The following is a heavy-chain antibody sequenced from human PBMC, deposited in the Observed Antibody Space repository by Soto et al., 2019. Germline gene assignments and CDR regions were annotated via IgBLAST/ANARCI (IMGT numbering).Heavy chain of an antibody. V-gene: IGHV3-30*18. CDR2: ISYDGSNK. D-gene: IGHD6-13*01. CDR1: GFTFSSYG. Sequence: GGSLRLSCAASGFTFSSYGMHWVRQAPGKGLEWVAVISYDGSNKYYADSVKGRFTISRDNSKNTLYLQMNSLRAEDTAVYYCAKVMLEQQLVETPFDYWGQGTLVTVSS. J-gene: IGHJ4*02. CDR3: AKVMLEQQLVETPFDY.